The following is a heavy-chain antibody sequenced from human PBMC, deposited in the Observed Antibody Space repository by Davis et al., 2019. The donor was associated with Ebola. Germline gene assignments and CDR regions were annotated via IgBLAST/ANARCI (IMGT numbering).Heavy chain of an antibody. CDR1: VITFSSYA. Sequence: GSLRLSCTDSVITFSSYAMTWIRQPPGKGLEWIGEINHSGSTNYNPSLKSRVTLSADSSKNQFSLKLSSVTAADTAVYYCARLTTVTTALDYWGQGTLVTVSS. D-gene: IGHD4-17*01. J-gene: IGHJ4*02. CDR3: ARLTTVTTALDY. CDR2: INHSGST. V-gene: IGHV4-34*01.